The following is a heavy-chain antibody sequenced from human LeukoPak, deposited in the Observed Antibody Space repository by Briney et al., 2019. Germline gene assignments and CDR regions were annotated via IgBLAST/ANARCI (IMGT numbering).Heavy chain of an antibody. CDR2: IIPILGIA. V-gene: IGHV1-69*04. J-gene: IGHJ4*02. D-gene: IGHD6-19*01. CDR3: ARDLEKSSSGWFGVNY. Sequence: SLKVSCKASGGTFSSYAITWVRQAPGQGLEWMGRIIPILGIANYAQKFQGRVTITADKSTSTAYMELSSLRSEDTAVYYCARDLEKSSSGWFGVNYWGRGTLVTVSS. CDR1: GGTFSSYA.